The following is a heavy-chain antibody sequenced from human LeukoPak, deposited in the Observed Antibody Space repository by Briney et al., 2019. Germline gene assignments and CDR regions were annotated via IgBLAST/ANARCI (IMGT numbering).Heavy chain of an antibody. CDR3: ARSDYVWGSYDY. D-gene: IGHD3-16*01. J-gene: IGHJ4*02. Sequence: PSETLSLTCTVSGGSISGYYWNWIRQPPGKGLEWIGYVYYSGSTNYNPSLKSRVTISVDTSKNQFSLKLSSVTAADTAVYYCARSDYVWGSYDYWGQGTLVTASS. CDR1: GGSISGYY. V-gene: IGHV4-59*01. CDR2: VYYSGST.